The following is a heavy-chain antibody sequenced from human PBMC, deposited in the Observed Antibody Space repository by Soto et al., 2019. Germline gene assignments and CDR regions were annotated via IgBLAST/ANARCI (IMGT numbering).Heavy chain of an antibody. Sequence: ASVKVSCKASGYTFTTTYITWVRQAPGQGLEGKGWISAYNGKTKYARNFEGRVTMTTDTSTSTAYMERRSLRSDDTAVYYCGRVPDYEDSGRYEARIDYWGQGTLVTVSS. CDR3: GRVPDYEDSGRYEARIDY. CDR1: GYTFTTTY. D-gene: IGHD3-16*01. V-gene: IGHV1-18*01. CDR2: ISAYNGKT. J-gene: IGHJ4*02.